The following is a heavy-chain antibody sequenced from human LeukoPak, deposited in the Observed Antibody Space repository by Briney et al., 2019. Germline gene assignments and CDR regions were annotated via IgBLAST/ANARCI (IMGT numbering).Heavy chain of an antibody. J-gene: IGHJ4*02. CDR2: INHSGST. CDR1: GGSFSGYY. V-gene: IGHV4-34*01. Sequence: SETLSLTCAVYGGSFSGYYWSWIRQPPGKGLEWIGEINHSGSTNYNPSLKSRVTISVDTSKNQFSLKLSSVTAADTAVYYCARGPRPWFDYWGQGTLVTVSS. CDR3: ARGPRPWFDY.